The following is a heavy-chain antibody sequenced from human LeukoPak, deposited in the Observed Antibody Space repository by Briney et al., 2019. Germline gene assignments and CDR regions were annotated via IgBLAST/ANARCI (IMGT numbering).Heavy chain of an antibody. J-gene: IGHJ4*02. V-gene: IGHV4-39*01. CDR1: GGSISSSNYY. CDR3: ARLPERSDLLPSYANSFDW. CDR2: IHYSGST. Sequence: SETLSLTCTVSGGSISSSNYYWAWIRQPPGKGLEWIGNIHYSGSTYYNASLNSRITMSIDTSKNRFSLRLGSVTAADTAVFFCARLPERSDLLPSYANSFDWWGQGTLVTVSS. D-gene: IGHD3-9*01.